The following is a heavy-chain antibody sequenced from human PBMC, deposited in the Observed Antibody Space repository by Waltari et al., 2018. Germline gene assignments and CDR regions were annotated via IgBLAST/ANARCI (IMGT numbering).Heavy chain of an antibody. CDR1: GFTFSSYG. V-gene: IGHV3-30*02. J-gene: IGHJ4*02. Sequence: QVQLVESGGGVVQPGGSLRLSCAASGFTFSSYGMHWVRQAPGKGLEWVAFIRYDGSNKYYADSVKGRFTISRDNSKNTLYLQMNSLRAEDTAVYYCAKDSYYYGSGSYFDYWGQGTLVTVSS. D-gene: IGHD3-10*01. CDR2: IRYDGSNK. CDR3: AKDSYYYGSGSYFDY.